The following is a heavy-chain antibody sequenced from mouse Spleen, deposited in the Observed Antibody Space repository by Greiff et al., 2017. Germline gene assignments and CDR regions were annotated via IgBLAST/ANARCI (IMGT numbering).Heavy chain of an antibody. Sequence: VQLQQSGAELVKPGASVKLSCTASGFNIKDYYMHWVKQRPEQGLEWIGRIDPDDGETKYAPKFQGKATLTADTSSNTAYLQLSSLTSEDTAIYYCARAQAMMFTTWGFAYWGQGTLVTVSA. CDR1: GFNIKDYY. V-gene: IGHV14-2*01. D-gene: IGHD2-3*01. CDR2: IDPDDGET. J-gene: IGHJ3*01. CDR3: ARAQAMMFTTWGFAY.